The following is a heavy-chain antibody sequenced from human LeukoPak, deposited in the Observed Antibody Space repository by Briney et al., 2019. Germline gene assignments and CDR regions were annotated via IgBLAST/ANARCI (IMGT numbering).Heavy chain of an antibody. CDR2: IYYSGST. Sequence: PSETLSLTCTVSGGSISSYYWSWIRQPPGKGLEWIGYIYYSGSTNYNPSLKSRVTISVDTSKNQFSLKLSSATAADTAVYYCARIAASGTGHFDYWGQGTLVTVSS. CDR3: ARIAASGTGHFDY. CDR1: GGSISSYY. J-gene: IGHJ4*02. D-gene: IGHD6-13*01. V-gene: IGHV4-59*01.